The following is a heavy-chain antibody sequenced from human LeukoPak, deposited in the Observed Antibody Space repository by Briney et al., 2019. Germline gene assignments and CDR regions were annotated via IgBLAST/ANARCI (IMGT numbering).Heavy chain of an antibody. J-gene: IGHJ3*02. CDR3: ARGRQAIVVVPAAIKDNAFDI. Sequence: SVKVSCKASGGTFSSYAISWVRQAPGQGLEWMGRIIPILGIANYAQKFQGRVTITADKSTSTAYMELSSLRSEDTAVYYCARGRQAIVVVPAAIKDNAFDIWGQGTMVTVSS. CDR2: IIPILGIA. V-gene: IGHV1-69*04. CDR1: GGTFSSYA. D-gene: IGHD2-2*02.